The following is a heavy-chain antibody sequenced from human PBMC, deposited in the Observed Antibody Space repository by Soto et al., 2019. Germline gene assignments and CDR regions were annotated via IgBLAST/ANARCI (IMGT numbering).Heavy chain of an antibody. J-gene: IGHJ4*02. Sequence: QVQLQESGPGLVKPSQTLSLTCTVSGGSISSGGYYWSWIRQHPGKGLEWIGYIYYSGSTYYNPSIKSRVTISVDTAKNQFSLKLSSVPAADTAVYYCARGSLGGGFDYWGQGTLVTVSS. CDR3: ARGSLGGGFDY. CDR2: IYYSGST. D-gene: IGHD3-16*01. CDR1: GGSISSGGYY. V-gene: IGHV4-31*03.